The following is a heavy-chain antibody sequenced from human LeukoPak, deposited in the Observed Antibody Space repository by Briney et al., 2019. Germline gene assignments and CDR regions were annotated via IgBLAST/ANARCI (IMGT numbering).Heavy chain of an antibody. Sequence: ASVKVSCKTIGDTFTDYHIHWLRQAPGQGLQWMGWINPNSGGTILAQKFQGRVTMTRDTSISTAYMELSRLRSDDTAVYYCARVWFGEFNYYYMDVWGKGTTVTVSS. D-gene: IGHD3-10*01. CDR2: INPNSGGT. J-gene: IGHJ6*03. CDR3: ARVWFGEFNYYYMDV. CDR1: GDTFTDYH. V-gene: IGHV1-2*02.